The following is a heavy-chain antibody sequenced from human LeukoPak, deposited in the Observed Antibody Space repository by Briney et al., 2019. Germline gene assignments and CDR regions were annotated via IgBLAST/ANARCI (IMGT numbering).Heavy chain of an antibody. Sequence: GGSLRLSCAASGCTFSNYAMTWLRQAPGKGLEWISTLSGGGGVTYYADSVKGRFTISRDNSKNTLYLQVNSLRAEDTAVYYCAKVVDIWGQGTMVTVSS. CDR3: AKVVDI. CDR1: GCTFSNYA. D-gene: IGHD1-26*01. J-gene: IGHJ3*02. V-gene: IGHV3-23*01. CDR2: LSGGGGVT.